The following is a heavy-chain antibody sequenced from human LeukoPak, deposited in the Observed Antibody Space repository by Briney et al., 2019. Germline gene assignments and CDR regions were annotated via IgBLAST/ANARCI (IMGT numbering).Heavy chain of an antibody. D-gene: IGHD5-18*01. CDR3: ARDRTTIQLWFVYQYYFDY. CDR1: GYTFTDYY. V-gene: IGHV1-2*02. Sequence: ASVKVSCKASGYTFTDYYMHWVRQAPGQGLEWMGWINPNSGGTNYAQKFHGRVTVTRDTSISTAYMELSRLRSDDTAVYYCARDRTTIQLWFVYQYYFDYWGQGTLVTVSS. CDR2: INPNSGGT. J-gene: IGHJ4*02.